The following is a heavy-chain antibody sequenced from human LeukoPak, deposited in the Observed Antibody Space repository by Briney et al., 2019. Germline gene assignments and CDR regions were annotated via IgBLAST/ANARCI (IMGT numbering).Heavy chain of an antibody. Sequence: GGSLRLSCSASGFTFSRYWMHWVRQAPGKGLVWVSRINSDGRSTNYADSVKGRFTISRDNAKNTLYLQMNSLRAEDTAVYYCARDPDSSGWSSIEYWGQGTLVTVSS. J-gene: IGHJ4*02. CDR3: ARDPDSSGWSSIEY. D-gene: IGHD6-19*01. CDR2: INSDGRST. V-gene: IGHV3-74*01. CDR1: GFTFSRYW.